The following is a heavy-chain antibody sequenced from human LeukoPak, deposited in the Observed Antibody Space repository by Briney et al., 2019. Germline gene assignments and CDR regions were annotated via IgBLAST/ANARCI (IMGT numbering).Heavy chain of an antibody. CDR2: ISGSGGST. Sequence: GGSLRLSCAASGFSFSSYSMSWVRQPPGKGLEWVSAISGSGGSTYYADSLTGRFPISSDNSKHTPYLQMNTLRAEATAVYHSAKWSQLQLNSYSCGMDVWGQGTTVTVSS. V-gene: IGHV3-23*01. J-gene: IGHJ6*02. D-gene: IGHD1-7*01. CDR3: AKWSQLQLNSYSCGMDV. CDR1: GFSFSSYS.